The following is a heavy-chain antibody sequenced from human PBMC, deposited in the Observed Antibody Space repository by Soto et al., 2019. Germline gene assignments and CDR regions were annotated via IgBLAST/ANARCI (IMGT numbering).Heavy chain of an antibody. D-gene: IGHD6-13*01. CDR1: GGSISSSSYY. CDR2: IYYSGST. Sequence: SETLSLTCTVSGGSISSSSYYWGWIRQPPGKGLEWIGSIYYSGSTYYNPSLKSRVTISVDTSKNQFSLKLSSVTAADTAVYYCASELRYSRRTGALYWGQGTLVTVSS. V-gene: IGHV4-39*01. CDR3: ASELRYSRRTGALY. J-gene: IGHJ4*02.